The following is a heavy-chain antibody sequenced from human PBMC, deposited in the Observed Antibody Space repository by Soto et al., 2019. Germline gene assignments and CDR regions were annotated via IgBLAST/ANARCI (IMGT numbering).Heavy chain of an antibody. CDR3: ARAAAGIYYYYYGMDV. J-gene: IGHJ6*02. CDR1: GFTFSDYY. CDR2: ISSSGSTI. Sequence: GGSLRLSCAASGFTFSDYYMSWIRQAPGKGLEWVSYISSSGSTIYYADSVKGRFTISRDNAKNSLYLQMNSLRAEDTAVYYCARAAAGIYYYYYGMDVWGQGTTVTVSS. D-gene: IGHD6-13*01. V-gene: IGHV3-11*01.